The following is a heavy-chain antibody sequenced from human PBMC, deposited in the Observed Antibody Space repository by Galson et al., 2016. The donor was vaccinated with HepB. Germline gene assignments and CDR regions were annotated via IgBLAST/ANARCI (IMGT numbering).Heavy chain of an antibody. CDR1: GFTFKTYA. Sequence: SLRLSCAASGFTFKTYAMHWVRQAPGKGLDWVAVIWHDGSKEYFADSTKGRFTVSRDDSKNTLYLQMNSLSVEDTAVYYCARGDPWYSSGWGPDYWGQGTLVAVSS. V-gene: IGHV3-33*01. D-gene: IGHD6-19*01. CDR3: ARGDPWYSSGWGPDY. CDR2: IWHDGSKE. J-gene: IGHJ4*02.